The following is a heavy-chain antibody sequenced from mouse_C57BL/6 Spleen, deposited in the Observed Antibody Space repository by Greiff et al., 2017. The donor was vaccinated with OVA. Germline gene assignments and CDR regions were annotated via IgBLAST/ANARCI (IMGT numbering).Heavy chain of an antibody. D-gene: IGHD2-4*01. J-gene: IGHJ4*01. Sequence: QVHVKQPGAELVRPGSSVKLSCKASGYTFTSYWMDWVKQRPGQGLEWIGNIYPSDSETHYNQKFKDKATLTVDKSSSTAYMQLSSLTSEDSAVYYCATSYDYDYAMDYWGQGTSVTVSS. CDR1: GYTFTSYW. CDR2: IYPSDSET. V-gene: IGHV1-61*01. CDR3: ATSYDYDYAMDY.